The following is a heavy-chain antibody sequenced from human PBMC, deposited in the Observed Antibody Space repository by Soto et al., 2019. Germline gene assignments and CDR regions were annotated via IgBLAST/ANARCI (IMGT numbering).Heavy chain of an antibody. D-gene: IGHD2-15*01. CDR3: ARDGVGGICNSDWNLDL. CDR2: IRFDGSNI. CDR1: GIIFTGYG. Sequence: HPGGSLRLSCAVPGIIFTGYGMHWVRQAPGKGLEWVAIIRFDGSNIHYADSVKGRFTISRDNSKNTLYLQMNSLRAEDTAVYYCARDGVGGICNSDWNLDLWGRGTLVTVSS. J-gene: IGHJ2*01. V-gene: IGHV3-30*02.